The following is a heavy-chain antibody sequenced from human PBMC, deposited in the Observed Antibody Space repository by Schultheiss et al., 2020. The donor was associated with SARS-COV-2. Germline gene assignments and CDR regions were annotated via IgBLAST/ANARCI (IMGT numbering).Heavy chain of an antibody. Sequence: SETLSLTCTVSGGSISSGGYYWSWIRQHPGKGLEWIGYIYYSGSTYYNPSLKSRVTISVDTSKNQFSLKLSSVTAADTAVYYCARRYGTGSFYNYNWFDPWGQGALVAVSS. J-gene: IGHJ5*02. CDR2: IYYSGST. CDR1: GGSISSGGYY. V-gene: IGHV4-31*03. CDR3: ARRYGTGSFYNYNWFDP. D-gene: IGHD3-10*01.